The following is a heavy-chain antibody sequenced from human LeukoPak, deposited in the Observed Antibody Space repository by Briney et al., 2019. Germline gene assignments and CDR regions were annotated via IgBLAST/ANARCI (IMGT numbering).Heavy chain of an antibody. CDR1: GGSFSGYY. CDR3: ARGVSHRNFDWLFY. D-gene: IGHD3-9*01. J-gene: IGHJ4*02. V-gene: IGHV4-34*01. Sequence: SETLSLTCAVYGGSFSGYYWSWIRQPPGKGLEWIGEINDSRSTHYNTSLNSRVTISVDTSKNQIYLKLSSVTAADTAIYYCARGVSHRNFDWLFYWGQGTLVTVSS. CDR2: INDSRST.